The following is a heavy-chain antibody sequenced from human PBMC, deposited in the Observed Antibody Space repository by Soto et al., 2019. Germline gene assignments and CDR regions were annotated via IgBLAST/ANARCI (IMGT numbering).Heavy chain of an antibody. CDR3: ARRARPDFYYMDV. D-gene: IGHD6-6*01. Sequence: HPGGSLRLSYAASGFTLSGYAMDWVRQAPVKGLEYVSGISSNGVGTYYANSVQGRFTISRDNSKNTVYLQMGSLRPEDMAVYYCARRARPDFYYMDVWGKGTTVTVSS. CDR2: ISSNGVGT. J-gene: IGHJ6*03. V-gene: IGHV3-64*01. CDR1: GFTLSGYA.